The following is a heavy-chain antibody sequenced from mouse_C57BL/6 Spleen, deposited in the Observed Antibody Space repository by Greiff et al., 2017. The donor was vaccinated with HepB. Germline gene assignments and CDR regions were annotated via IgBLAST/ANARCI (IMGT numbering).Heavy chain of an antibody. Sequence: QVQLKQPGAELVKPGASVKLSCKASGYTFTSYWMHWVKQRPGRGLEWIGRIDPNSGGTKYNEKFKSKATLTVDKPSSTAYMQLSSLTSEDSAVYYCTREGGYYGSSPLFAYWGQGTLVTVSA. D-gene: IGHD1-1*01. J-gene: IGHJ3*01. CDR2: IDPNSGGT. CDR3: TREGGYYGSSPLFAY. V-gene: IGHV1-72*01. CDR1: GYTFTSYW.